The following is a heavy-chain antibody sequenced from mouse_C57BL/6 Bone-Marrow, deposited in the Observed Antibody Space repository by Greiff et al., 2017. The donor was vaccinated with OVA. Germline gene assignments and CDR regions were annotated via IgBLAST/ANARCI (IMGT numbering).Heavy chain of an antibody. CDR3: AGGSNPAWFAY. J-gene: IGHJ3*01. CDR2: INPYNGGT. CDR1: GYTFTDYY. D-gene: IGHD2-5*01. Sequence: EVQLQQSGPVLVKPGASVKMSCKASGYTFTDYYMNWVKQSHGKSLEWIGVINPYNGGTSYKQKLKGQATLTVEKSSSTAYMELNSLTSDDSAVYDCAGGSNPAWFAYWGQGTLVTVSA. V-gene: IGHV1-19*01.